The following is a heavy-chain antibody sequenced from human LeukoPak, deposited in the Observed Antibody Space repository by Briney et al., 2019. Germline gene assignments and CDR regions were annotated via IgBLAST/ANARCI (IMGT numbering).Heavy chain of an antibody. J-gene: IGHJ4*02. D-gene: IGHD3-22*01. Sequence: ASVKVSCKASGYTFTSYGISWVRQAPGQGLEWMGWISAYNGNTNYAQKFQGRVTITADESTSTAYMELSSLRSEDTAVYYCARDSGPYYDSSGYYWIDYWGQGTLVTVSS. CDR3: ARDSGPYYDSSGYYWIDY. CDR1: GYTFTSYG. V-gene: IGHV1-18*01. CDR2: ISAYNGNT.